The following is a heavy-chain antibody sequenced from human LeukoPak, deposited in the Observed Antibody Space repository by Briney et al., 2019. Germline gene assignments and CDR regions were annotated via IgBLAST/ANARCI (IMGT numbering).Heavy chain of an antibody. J-gene: IGHJ4*02. CDR2: IYYSESA. CDR1: GGSISPYY. V-gene: IGHV4-59*01. CDR3: ARKRSFDL. D-gene: IGHD3-9*01. Sequence: SETLSLTCSVSGGSISPYYWSWIRQPPGKRLEWIGCIYYSESATYNPSLKSRVTISLDTSKNQFFLKLSSVTAADTAVYYCARKRSFDLWGQGTLVTVSS.